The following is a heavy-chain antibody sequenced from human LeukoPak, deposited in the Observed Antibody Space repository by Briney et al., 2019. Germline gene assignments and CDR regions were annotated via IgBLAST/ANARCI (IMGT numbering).Heavy chain of an antibody. CDR1: GFTFSSRS. D-gene: IGHD3-16*01. CDR2: MRWSSSTI. V-gene: IGHV3-48*04. J-gene: IGHJ3*02. Sequence: GGPLTLPCAASGFTFSSRSINGVRKAPGGGGVGGLYMRWSSSTIYYADSVKGRFTISTDNATNSLYLQKNSLRAEDTAVYYCARSLRNAFDIWGQGTMVTVSS. CDR3: ARSLRNAFDI.